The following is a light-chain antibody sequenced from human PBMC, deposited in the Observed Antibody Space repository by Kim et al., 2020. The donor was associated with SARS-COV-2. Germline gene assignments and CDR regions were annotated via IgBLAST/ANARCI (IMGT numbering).Light chain of an antibody. Sequence: ELTQPPSASGTPGQRVTISCSGSSSNIGSNTVNWYQQLPGTAPKLLIYSNNQRPSGVPDRFSGSKSGNSASLAISGLQSEDEADYYCAAWDDSLNGVVFGGGTQLTVL. V-gene: IGLV1-44*01. J-gene: IGLJ2*01. CDR3: AAWDDSLNGVV. CDR2: SNN. CDR1: SSNIGSNT.